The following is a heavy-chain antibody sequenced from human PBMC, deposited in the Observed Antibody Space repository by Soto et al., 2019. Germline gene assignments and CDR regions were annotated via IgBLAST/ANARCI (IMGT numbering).Heavy chain of an antibody. CDR2: INPNSGTA. D-gene: IGHD3-16*02. V-gene: IGHV1-2*02. CDR1: GYTFTGYY. CDR3: ARDYRPKVLRAFDI. Sequence: ASVKVSCKASGYTFTGYYMHWVRQAPGQGLEWMGWINPNSGTANYAQKFQGRVTMTTDKSTSTAYMELSSLRSEDTAVYYCARDYRPKVLRAFDIWGQGTXVTVSS. J-gene: IGHJ3*02.